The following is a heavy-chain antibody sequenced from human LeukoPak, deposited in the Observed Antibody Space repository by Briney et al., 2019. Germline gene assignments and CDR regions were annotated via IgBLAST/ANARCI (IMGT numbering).Heavy chain of an antibody. Sequence: KPSETLSLTCAVYGGSFSGYYWSWIRQPPGKGLEWIGEINHSGSTNYNPSLKSRVTISVDTSKNQFSLKLSSVTAADTAVYCCATKVVVVAATLAGWFDPWGQGTLVTVSS. D-gene: IGHD2-15*01. CDR2: INHSGST. J-gene: IGHJ5*02. V-gene: IGHV4-34*01. CDR3: ATKVVVVAATLAGWFDP. CDR1: GGSFSGYY.